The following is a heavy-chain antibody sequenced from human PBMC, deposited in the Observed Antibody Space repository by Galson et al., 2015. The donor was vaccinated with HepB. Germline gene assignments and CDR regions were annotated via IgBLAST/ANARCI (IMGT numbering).Heavy chain of an antibody. V-gene: IGHV5-10-1*01. CDR3: ARHEGHYYGSGSLEV. CDR2: IDPSDSYT. CDR1: GYSFTSYW. D-gene: IGHD3-10*01. J-gene: IGHJ4*02. Sequence: QSGAEVKKPGESLRISCKGSGYSFTSYWISWVRQMPGKGLEWMGRIDPSDSYTNYSPSFQGHVTISADKSISTAYLQWSSLKASDTAMYYCARHEGHYYGSGSLEVWGQGTLVTVSS.